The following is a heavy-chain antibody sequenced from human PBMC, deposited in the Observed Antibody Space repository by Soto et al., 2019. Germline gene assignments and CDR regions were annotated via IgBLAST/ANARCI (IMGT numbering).Heavy chain of an antibody. D-gene: IGHD6-19*01. V-gene: IGHV3-48*01. J-gene: IGHJ4*02. CDR2: FSVSSSNI. CDR3: ARDIVAGSGWYTYDY. CDR1: GFTFSGYS. Sequence: PGGSLRLSCAASGFTFSGYSMNFVRQALGKGLEWVSYFSVSSSNIYYADSVKGRFTISRDNAMNSLYLQMNSLRAEDTAVYYCARDIVAGSGWYTYDYWGQGT.